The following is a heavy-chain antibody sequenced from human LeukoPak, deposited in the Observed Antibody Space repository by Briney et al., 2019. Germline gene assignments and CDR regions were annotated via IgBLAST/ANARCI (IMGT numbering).Heavy chain of an antibody. CDR1: GFTFRSHW. Sequence: GGSLRLSCAASGFTFRSHWMSWVRQAPGKGLEWVANINEDGSEKFYVDSMKGRFSISRDNAENSVSLQMSSVRGEDTAVYYCARRRWGYGSGSYDYWGQGTLVTVSS. CDR3: ARRRWGYGSGSYDY. V-gene: IGHV3-7*01. D-gene: IGHD3-10*01. CDR2: INEDGSEK. J-gene: IGHJ4*02.